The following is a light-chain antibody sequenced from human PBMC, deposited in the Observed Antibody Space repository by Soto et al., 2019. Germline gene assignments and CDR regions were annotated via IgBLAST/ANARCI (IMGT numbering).Light chain of an antibody. CDR2: ENT. V-gene: IGLV1-51*02. J-gene: IGLJ1*01. CDR3: GAWDNSLSAYV. CDR1: NSNIGNNY. Sequence: QSLLTQPPSVSAAPGQKVTISCSGRNSNIGNNYVSWYQQFPGTAPKLLIYENTKRPSGIPDRFSGSKSGTSATLDITGLQTGDEADYCCGAWDNSLSAYVFGPGTKLTVL.